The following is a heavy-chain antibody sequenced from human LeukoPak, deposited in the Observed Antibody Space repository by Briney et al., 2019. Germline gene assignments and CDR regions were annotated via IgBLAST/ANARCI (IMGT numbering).Heavy chain of an antibody. D-gene: IGHD2-15*01. CDR1: GFSFTSYW. Sequence: GESLKISCKGSGFSFTSYWIGWVRQMPGKGLEWVGIIYPGDSDTGYSPSFQGQVTISADKSISTAYLQWSSLKASDTAMYYCARQWGYCSGGSCYLDYWGQGTLVTVSS. CDR3: ARQWGYCSGGSCYLDY. J-gene: IGHJ4*02. V-gene: IGHV5-51*01. CDR2: IYPGDSDT.